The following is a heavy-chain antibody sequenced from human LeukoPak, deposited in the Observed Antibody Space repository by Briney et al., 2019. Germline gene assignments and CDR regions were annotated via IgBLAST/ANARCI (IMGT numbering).Heavy chain of an antibody. CDR2: ISNSADVR. V-gene: IGHV3-23*01. CDR3: ARVSYYDSSGYYFLSYVDY. D-gene: IGHD3-22*01. Sequence: GGSLRLSCAASGFTFSSYAMTWVRQAPGKGLEWVSSISNSADVRYHADTVKGRFTISRDNSKNTLYLQMNSLRAGDTAVYYCARVSYYDSSGYYFLSYVDYWGQGTLVTVSS. J-gene: IGHJ4*02. CDR1: GFTFSSYA.